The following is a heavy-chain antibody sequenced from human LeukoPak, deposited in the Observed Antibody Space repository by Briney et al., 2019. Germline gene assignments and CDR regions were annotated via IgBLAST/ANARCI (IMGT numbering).Heavy chain of an antibody. Sequence: GGSLRLSCAASGFTFRSYWMHWVRQAPGKGLVWVSRINSDGSTTDYADSVKGRFTISRDNAKNTLYLQMNSLRAEDTAVYYCARGGYYYDSSGSWYFDYWGQGTLVTVSS. D-gene: IGHD3-22*01. CDR1: GFTFRSYW. CDR3: ARGGYYYDSSGSWYFDY. V-gene: IGHV3-74*01. CDR2: INSDGSTT. J-gene: IGHJ4*02.